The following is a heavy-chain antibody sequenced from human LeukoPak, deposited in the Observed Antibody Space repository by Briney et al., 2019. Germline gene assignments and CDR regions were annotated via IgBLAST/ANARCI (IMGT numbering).Heavy chain of an antibody. CDR1: GFTFSSYW. J-gene: IGHJ3*02. CDR3: ARAAATTYDAFDI. Sequence: PGGSLRLSCAASGFTFSSYWMSWVRQAPGKGLEWVANIKQYGSEKYYVDSVKGRFTISRGNAKNSLYLQMNSLRAEDTAVYYCARAAATTYDAFDIWGQGTMVTVSS. CDR2: IKQYGSEK. D-gene: IGHD1-26*01. V-gene: IGHV3-7*03.